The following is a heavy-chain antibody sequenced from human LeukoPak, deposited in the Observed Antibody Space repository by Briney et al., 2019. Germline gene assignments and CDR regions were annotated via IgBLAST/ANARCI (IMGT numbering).Heavy chain of an antibody. D-gene: IGHD6-19*01. CDR1: GGSISSGGYY. Sequence: TSETLSLTCTVSGGSISSGGYYWSWIRQHPGKGLEWIGYIYYSGSTYYNPSFKSRVTISVDTSKNQFSLKLSSVTAADTAVYYCARLSAVAGGDYWGQGTLVTVSS. CDR2: IYYSGST. J-gene: IGHJ4*02. CDR3: ARLSAVAGGDY. V-gene: IGHV4-31*03.